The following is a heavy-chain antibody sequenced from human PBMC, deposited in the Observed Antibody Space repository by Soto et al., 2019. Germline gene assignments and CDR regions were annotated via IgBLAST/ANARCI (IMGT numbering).Heavy chain of an antibody. CDR3: ARRYCSSTSCYNWFDP. Sequence: PSETLSLTCTVSGGSISSGDYYWSWIRQPPGKGLEWIGYIYYSGSTYYNPSLKSRVTISLDTSKNQFSLKLSSVTAADTAVYYCARRYCSSTSCYNWFDPWGQGTLVTVSS. J-gene: IGHJ5*02. D-gene: IGHD2-2*01. CDR2: IYYSGST. CDR1: GGSISSGDYY. V-gene: IGHV4-30-4*01.